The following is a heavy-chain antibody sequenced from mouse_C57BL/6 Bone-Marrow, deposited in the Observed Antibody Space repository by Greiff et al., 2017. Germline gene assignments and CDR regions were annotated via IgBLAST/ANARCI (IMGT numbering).Heavy chain of an antibody. CDR1: EYEFPSHD. D-gene: IGHD2-4*01. V-gene: IGHV5-2*01. Sequence: EVMLVESGGGLVQPGESLKLSCESNEYEFPSHDMSWVRKTPEKRLELVAAINSDGGSTYYPDTMERRFIISRDNTKKTLYLQMSSLRSEDTALYYCARQMGLRRRGYAMDYWGQGPSVTVSS. J-gene: IGHJ4*01. CDR3: ARQMGLRRRGYAMDY. CDR2: INSDGGST.